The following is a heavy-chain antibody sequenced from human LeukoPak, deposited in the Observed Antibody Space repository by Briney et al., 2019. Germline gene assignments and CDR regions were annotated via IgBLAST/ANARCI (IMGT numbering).Heavy chain of an antibody. J-gene: IGHJ6*03. CDR2: IYYSGST. V-gene: IGHV4-39*07. CDR1: GGSISSSSYY. Sequence: PSETLSLTCTVSGGSISSSSYYWGWIRQPPWKGLEWIGSIYYSGSTYYNPSLKSRVTISVDTSKNQFSLKLSSVTAADTAVYYCARVGPGSRYYYYYMDVWGKGTTVTVSS. CDR3: ARVGPGSRYYYYYMDV. D-gene: IGHD3-10*01.